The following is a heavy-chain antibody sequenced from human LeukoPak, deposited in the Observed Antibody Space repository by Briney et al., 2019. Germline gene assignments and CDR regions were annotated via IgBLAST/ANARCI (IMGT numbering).Heavy chain of an antibody. Sequence: ASVKVSCKASGYTFTSYYMHWVRQAPGQGLEWMGIINPSGGSTSYAQKFQGRVTMTRDTSTSTVYMELSRLRSDDTAVYYCARTSSRTPNPAAKGANHYFDYWGQGTLVTVSS. D-gene: IGHD3-10*01. CDR1: GYTFTSYY. J-gene: IGHJ4*02. CDR2: INPSGGST. V-gene: IGHV1-46*01. CDR3: ARTSSRTPNPAAKGANHYFDY.